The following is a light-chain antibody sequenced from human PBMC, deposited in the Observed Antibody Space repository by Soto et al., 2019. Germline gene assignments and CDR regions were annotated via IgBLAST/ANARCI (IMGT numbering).Light chain of an antibody. CDR3: QQYNNWPPYT. CDR1: QRVSSN. J-gene: IGKJ2*01. Sequence: EIVMTQSPVTLSVSPGERATLSCRASQRVSSNVAWYQQKPGQAPRLLIYGASTRATGIPARFSGSGSETEFTLTLSSLQSEDFAVYYCQQYNNWPPYTFGQGTKVEIK. V-gene: IGKV3-15*01. CDR2: GAS.